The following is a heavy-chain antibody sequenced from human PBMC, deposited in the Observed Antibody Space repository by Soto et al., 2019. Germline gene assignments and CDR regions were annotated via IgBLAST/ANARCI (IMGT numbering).Heavy chain of an antibody. V-gene: IGHV1-46*01. CDR2: INPSGGST. Sequence: GASVKVSCKASGYTFTSYYMHWVRQAPGQGLEWMGIINPSGGSTSYAQKFQGRVTMTRDTSTSTVYMELSSLRSEDTAVYYCARDTIGGGWLARFDYWGQGTLVTVSS. CDR3: ARDTIGGGWLARFDY. CDR1: GYTFTSYY. D-gene: IGHD6-19*01. J-gene: IGHJ4*02.